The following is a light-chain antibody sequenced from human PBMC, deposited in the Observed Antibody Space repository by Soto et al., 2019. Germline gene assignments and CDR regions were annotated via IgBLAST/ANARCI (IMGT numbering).Light chain of an antibody. Sequence: ESVMTQSPGTLSLSPGERATLSCRASQSVSSKYSNWYQQKPGQAPRLLIFGSSIRATGVPDRFSRSRSGADFTLTISRLEPEDFAVDYCQQFDDSLPAFTFAEGTKLEI. CDR1: QSVSSKY. CDR3: QQFDDSLPAFT. J-gene: IGKJ2*01. V-gene: IGKV3-20*01. CDR2: GSS.